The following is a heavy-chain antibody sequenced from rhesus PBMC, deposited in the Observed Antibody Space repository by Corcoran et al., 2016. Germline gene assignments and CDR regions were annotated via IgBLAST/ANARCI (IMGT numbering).Heavy chain of an antibody. V-gene: IGHV4-73*01. Sequence: QVQLQQWGEGLVKPSETLSLTCAVYGGSISGYYYWSWIRQPPAKGLEWIGYIYGNSARTNYTPSLQILVTIFKDPSKNQCSLKLSSVTAADTAVYYCARGGFYNIWTAPFDYWGQGVMVTVSS. D-gene: IGHD3-3*01. CDR3: ARGGFYNIWTAPFDY. CDR2: IYGNSART. J-gene: IGHJ4*01. CDR1: GGSISGYYY.